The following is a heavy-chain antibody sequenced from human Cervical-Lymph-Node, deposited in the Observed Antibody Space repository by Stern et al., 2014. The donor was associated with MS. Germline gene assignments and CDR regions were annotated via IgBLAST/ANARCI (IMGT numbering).Heavy chain of an antibody. Sequence: VQLVQSGAEVKKPGASVKVSCKASGYTFTGYYIHWVRQAPGQGLEWMGGINPKSGGPDYAQKFQARVTMTRDTSISTAYMDLSGLTSDDTAVYHCARGLAAAGEGDFWGQGTLVTVSS. CDR1: GYTFTGYY. V-gene: IGHV1-2*02. J-gene: IGHJ4*02. CDR2: INPKSGGP. CDR3: ARGLAAAGEGDF. D-gene: IGHD6-13*01.